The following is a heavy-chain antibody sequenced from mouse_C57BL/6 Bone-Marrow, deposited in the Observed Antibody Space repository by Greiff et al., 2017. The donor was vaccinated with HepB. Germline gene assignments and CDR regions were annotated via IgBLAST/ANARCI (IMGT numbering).Heavy chain of an antibody. J-gene: IGHJ4*01. CDR1: GFNIKDDY. V-gene: IGHV14-4*01. Sequence: EVQLQQSGAELVRPGASVKLSCTASGFNIKDDYMHWVKQRPEQGLEWIGWIYPENGDTEYASKFQGKATITADTSSNPAYLQLSSLTSEDTAVYYCTTHFITTVVATYYYAMDYWGQGTSVTVSS. CDR2: IYPENGDT. CDR3: TTHFITTVVATYYYAMDY. D-gene: IGHD1-1*01.